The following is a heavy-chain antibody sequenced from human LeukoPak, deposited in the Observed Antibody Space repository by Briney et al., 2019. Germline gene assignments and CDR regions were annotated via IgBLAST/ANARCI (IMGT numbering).Heavy chain of an antibody. D-gene: IGHD4-17*01. V-gene: IGHV4-39*01. CDR3: ARNYGDYGSPSDY. Sequence: PSETLSLTCPVFGGSISSSSNYWGWIRQPPGKGPEWFGSIYYSGSTYYNPSLKSRVTISVDTSKNQFSLKLSSVTAADTAVYYCARNYGDYGSPSDYWGQGTLVTVSS. CDR1: GGSISSSSNY. CDR2: IYYSGST. J-gene: IGHJ4*02.